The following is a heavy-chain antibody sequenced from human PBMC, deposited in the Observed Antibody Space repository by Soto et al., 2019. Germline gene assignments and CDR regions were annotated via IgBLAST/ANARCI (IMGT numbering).Heavy chain of an antibody. J-gene: IGHJ4*02. V-gene: IGHV3-23*01. CDR2: ISGSGGST. CDR3: AAGHPIDY. D-gene: IGHD6-13*01. Sequence: AGGSLRLSCEAAGCTFRNYAMRWVRQAPGKGLEWVSAISGSGGSTYYADSVKGRFTISRDNSKNTLYLQMNSLRAEDTAVYYYAAGHPIDYWGQGTLVTVSS. CDR1: GCTFRNYA.